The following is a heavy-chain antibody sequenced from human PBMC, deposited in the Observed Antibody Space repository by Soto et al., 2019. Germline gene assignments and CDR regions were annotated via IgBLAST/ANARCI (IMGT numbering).Heavy chain of an antibody. V-gene: IGHV4-39*01. CDR2: IYYSGNT. D-gene: IGHD5-18*01. CDR1: GASISSDNYY. CDR3: ARQIRYTYGYFPRYIHL. Sequence: SETLSLTCSVSGASISSDNYYWGWIRQTPGKGLEWIGSIYYSGNTYYNPSLKSRLTISVETSKLQFSLTLSSVTAADSAMYFCARQIRYTYGYFPRYIHLWGQGTRVTVPS. J-gene: IGHJ4*02.